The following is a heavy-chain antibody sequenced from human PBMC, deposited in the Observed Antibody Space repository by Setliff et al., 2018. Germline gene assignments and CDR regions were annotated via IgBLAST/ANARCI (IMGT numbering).Heavy chain of an antibody. CDR3: SRCRNIAARLLDS. J-gene: IGHJ4*02. Sequence: SETLSLTCTVSGGSVRGYYGSWIRQPPGKGLEWMGYMYYSGDTNYNPYLKSRVTISVDTSTDQFSLNLISMTAADTAVYYCSRCRNIAARLLDSWGQGTLVTVSS. CDR2: MYYSGDT. CDR1: GGSVRGYY. V-gene: IGHV4-59*02. D-gene: IGHD6-6*01.